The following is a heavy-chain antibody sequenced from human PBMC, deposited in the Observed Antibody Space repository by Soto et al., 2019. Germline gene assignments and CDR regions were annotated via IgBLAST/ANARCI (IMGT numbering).Heavy chain of an antibody. CDR1: GGSISSYY. D-gene: IGHD3-10*01. J-gene: IGHJ4*02. CDR2: IYYSGST. Sequence: SETLSLTCTVSGGSISSYYWSLIRQPPGKGLEWIGYIYYSGSTNYNPSLKSRVTISVDTSKNQFSLKLSSVTAADTAVYYCARAVEDYYGSGSYFYFDYWGQGTLVTVSS. CDR3: ARAVEDYYGSGSYFYFDY. V-gene: IGHV4-59*01.